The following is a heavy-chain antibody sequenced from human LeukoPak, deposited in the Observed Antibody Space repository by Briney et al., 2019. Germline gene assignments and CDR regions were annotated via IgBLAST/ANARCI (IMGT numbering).Heavy chain of an antibody. CDR1: GYTFTDYY. CDR2: INPNSGDT. Sequence: ASVKVSCKASGYTFTDYYIHWVRQAPGQGLEWMGWINPNSGDTNSAQKFQGRVTMTRDTSISTAYLEVNNLKSDDTAVYYCSCGQEVYFDYWGQGALVTVSS. V-gene: IGHV1-2*02. J-gene: IGHJ4*02. D-gene: IGHD2-21*01. CDR3: SCGQEVYFDY.